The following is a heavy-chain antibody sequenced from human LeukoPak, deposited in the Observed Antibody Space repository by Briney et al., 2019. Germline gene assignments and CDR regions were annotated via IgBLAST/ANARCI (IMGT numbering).Heavy chain of an antibody. V-gene: IGHV4-4*07. D-gene: IGHD3-3*01. Sequence: PSETLSLTCTVSGGSISSYYWSWIRQPAGKGLEWIGRIYTSGSTNYNPSLKSRVTMSIDTSKNQFSLKLSSVTAADTAVYYCARVLRFLEWPTLIDYWGQGTLVTVSS. CDR3: ARVLRFLEWPTLIDY. J-gene: IGHJ4*02. CDR2: IYTSGST. CDR1: GGSISSYY.